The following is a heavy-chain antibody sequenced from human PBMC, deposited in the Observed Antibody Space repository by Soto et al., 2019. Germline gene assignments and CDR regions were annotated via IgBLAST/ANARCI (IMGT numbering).Heavy chain of an antibody. CDR1: GFTFSSYA. V-gene: IGHV3-23*01. CDR2: ISGSGVGT. Sequence: EVQLLESGGGLVQPGGSLRLSCAASGFTFSSYAMSWVRQAPGKGLEWVSAISGSGVGTYYANSVKGRFTISIDNSKNALYMKMSSLRTDDTAVHYCAKDYDFWSGYRYGMDVWGQGTSGTVSS. J-gene: IGHJ6*02. D-gene: IGHD3-3*01. CDR3: AKDYDFWSGYRYGMDV.